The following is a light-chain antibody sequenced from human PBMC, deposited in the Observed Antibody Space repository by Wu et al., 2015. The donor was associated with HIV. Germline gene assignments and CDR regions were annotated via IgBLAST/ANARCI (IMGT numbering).Light chain of an antibody. CDR3: QQYGNSPRIT. J-gene: IGKJ5*01. V-gene: IGKV3-20*01. CDR2: GAS. CDR1: QSVSSY. Sequence: EIVLTQSPATLSLSPGERATLSCRASQSVSSYLAWYQQKPGQAPRLLIYGASTRATGIPARFSGSGSGTDFTLTISRLEPEDFAVYYCQQYGNSPRITFGQGTRLEI.